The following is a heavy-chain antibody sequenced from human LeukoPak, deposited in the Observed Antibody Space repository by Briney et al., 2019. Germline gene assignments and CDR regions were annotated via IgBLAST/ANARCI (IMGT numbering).Heavy chain of an antibody. Sequence: GASVKVSCKASGYTFTGYYMHWVRQAPGQGLEWMGWINPNSGGTNYAQKFQGWVTMTRDTSISTAYMELSRLRSDDTAVYYCARDQNYYGPRGSPYYYYYGMDVWGQGTTVTVSS. V-gene: IGHV1-2*04. D-gene: IGHD3-10*01. CDR3: ARDQNYYGPRGSPYYYYYGMDV. CDR2: INPNSGGT. J-gene: IGHJ6*02. CDR1: GYTFTGYY.